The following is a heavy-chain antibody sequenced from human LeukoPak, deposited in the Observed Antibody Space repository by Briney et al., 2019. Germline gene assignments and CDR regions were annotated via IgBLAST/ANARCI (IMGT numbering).Heavy chain of an antibody. CDR3: ARGCGGDCYKSFDY. Sequence: PGRSLRLSCAASGFTFSSYGMHWVRQAPGKGLEWVAVIWYDGSNKYYADSVKGRFTISRDNSKNTLYLQMNSLRAEDTAVYYCARGCGGDCYKSFDYWGQGTLVTVSS. V-gene: IGHV3-33*01. CDR1: GFTFSSYG. J-gene: IGHJ4*02. CDR2: IWYDGSNK. D-gene: IGHD2-21*01.